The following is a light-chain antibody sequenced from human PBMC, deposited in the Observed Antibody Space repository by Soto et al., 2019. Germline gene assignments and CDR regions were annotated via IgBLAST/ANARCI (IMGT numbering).Light chain of an antibody. CDR3: QQYGSSGT. Sequence: EIVLTQSPGTLSLSPGERATLSFRASQSVSNNYLAWYQQKPGQAPRLLIYGASNRATGIPDRFSGNGSGTDFTLTISRLEPEDFAVYYCQQYGSSGTFGQGTKVDIK. J-gene: IGKJ1*01. CDR2: GAS. CDR1: QSVSNNY. V-gene: IGKV3-20*01.